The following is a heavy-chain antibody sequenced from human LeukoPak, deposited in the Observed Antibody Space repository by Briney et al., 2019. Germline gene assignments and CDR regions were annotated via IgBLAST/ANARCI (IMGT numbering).Heavy chain of an antibody. D-gene: IGHD1-7*01. CDR2: ISYDGSNK. Sequence: GGSLRLSCVASEFVFSNHAMIWVRQAPGKGLEWVAVISYDGSNKYYADSVKGRFTISRDNSKNTLYLQMNSLRAEDTAVYYCARKLGGFDYWGQGTLVTVSS. CDR1: EFVFSNHA. V-gene: IGHV3-30-3*01. J-gene: IGHJ4*02. CDR3: ARKLGGFDY.